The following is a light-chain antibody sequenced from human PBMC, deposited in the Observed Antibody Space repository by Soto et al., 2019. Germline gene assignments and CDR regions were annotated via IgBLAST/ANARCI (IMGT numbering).Light chain of an antibody. V-gene: IGKV1-27*01. CDR1: QGISNY. CDR2: AAS. Sequence: DIQMTQSPSSLSASVGDRVTITCRASQGISNYLAWYQQKPGKVPELLIYAASTLHSGVPSRFSGRGSGTDFILTISSLQTEDVATYYCQKYNSAPWTFGQGTKVDIK. CDR3: QKYNSAPWT. J-gene: IGKJ1*01.